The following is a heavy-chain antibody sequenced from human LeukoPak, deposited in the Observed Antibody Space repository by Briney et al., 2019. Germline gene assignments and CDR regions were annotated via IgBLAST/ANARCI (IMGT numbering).Heavy chain of an antibody. CDR1: GYTFTSYY. Sequence: ASVKVSCKASGYTFTSYYMHWVRQAPGQGLEWMGIINPSGGSTSYAQKFQGRVTMTRDMSTSTVYMELSSLRSEDTAVYYCARGVAEYSSRWSSILDYWGQGTLVTVSS. CDR2: INPSGGST. V-gene: IGHV1-46*01. CDR3: ARGVAEYSSRWSSILDY. D-gene: IGHD6-13*01. J-gene: IGHJ4*02.